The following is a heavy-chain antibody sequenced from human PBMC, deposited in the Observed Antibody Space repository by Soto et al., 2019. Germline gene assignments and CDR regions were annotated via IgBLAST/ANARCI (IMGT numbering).Heavy chain of an antibody. V-gene: IGHV3-21*01. CDR3: ARAAAVVVEDFDY. CDR2: ISSNNDYL. Sequence: GGSLRLSCAASGFTFSSYTMNWVRQAPGKGLEWVSSISSNNDYLYYADSVKGRFTISRDNAKKSLHLQMNSLRAEDTAVYYCARAAAVVVEDFDYWGQGTLVTVSS. D-gene: IGHD2-2*01. J-gene: IGHJ4*02. CDR1: GFTFSSYT.